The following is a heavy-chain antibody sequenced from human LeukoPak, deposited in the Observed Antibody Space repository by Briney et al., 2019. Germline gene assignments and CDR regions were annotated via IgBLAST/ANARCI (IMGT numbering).Heavy chain of an antibody. V-gene: IGHV3-7*01. D-gene: IGHD3-22*01. CDR1: GFTFSSYW. CDR3: ARDGSGYYPFDY. CDR2: IKQDGSEK. Sequence: PGGSLRLSCIASGFTFSSYWMSWVRQAPGKGLEWVANIKQDGSEKYYVDSVKGRFTISRDNAKNSLYLQMNSLRAEDTAVYYCARDGSGYYPFDYWGQGTLVTVSS. J-gene: IGHJ4*02.